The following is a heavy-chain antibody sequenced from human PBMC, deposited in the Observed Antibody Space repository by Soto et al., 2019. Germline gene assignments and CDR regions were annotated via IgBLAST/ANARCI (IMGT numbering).Heavy chain of an antibody. CDR2: IYPGDSDT. J-gene: IGHJ6*02. Sequence: ESLMISLKGSGYSFTSYWIDWVRQMPGKGLEWMGIIYPGDSDTRYSPSFQGQVTISADKSISTAYLQWSSLKASDTAMYYCARHDRQGSSWQYGMDVWGQGTTVTVSS. CDR1: GYSFTSYW. CDR3: ARHDRQGSSWQYGMDV. D-gene: IGHD6-13*01. V-gene: IGHV5-51*01.